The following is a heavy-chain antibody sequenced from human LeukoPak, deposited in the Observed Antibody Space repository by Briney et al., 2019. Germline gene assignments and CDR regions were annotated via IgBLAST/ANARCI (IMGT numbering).Heavy chain of an antibody. CDR2: IYYSGST. V-gene: IGHV4-39*01. D-gene: IGHD3-10*01. CDR1: GGSISSSSYY. J-gene: IGHJ6*03. CDR3: VRRLGGSGNYFSYYYYMDV. Sequence: SETLSLTCTVSGGSISSSSYYWGWIRQPPGKGLEWIGSIYYSGSTYYNPSLKSRVTISVDTSKNQFSLKLKSVTAADTAVYYCVRRLGGSGNYFSYYYYMDVWGKGTTVTISS.